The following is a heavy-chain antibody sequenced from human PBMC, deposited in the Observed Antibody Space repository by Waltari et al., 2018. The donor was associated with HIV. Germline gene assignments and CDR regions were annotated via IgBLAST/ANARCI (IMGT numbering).Heavy chain of an antibody. CDR3: ARGPPNDLWPPQTRHMDV. Sequence: QVQLVQSGTEVKKPGASVKVSCKASGYPFTGYDMNWVRPANGQGLEWMGWMNPESGNTAYAHKFQGRVTMTRNTSIRTAYMELTSLRSEDTAVYYCARGPPNDLWPPQTRHMDVWGQGTTVTVSS. CDR2: MNPESGNT. CDR1: GYPFTGYD. D-gene: IGHD3-3*01. V-gene: IGHV1-8*01. J-gene: IGHJ6*02.